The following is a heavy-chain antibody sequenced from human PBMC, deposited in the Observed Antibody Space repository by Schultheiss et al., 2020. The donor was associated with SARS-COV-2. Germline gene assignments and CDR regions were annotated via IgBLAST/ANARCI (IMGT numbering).Heavy chain of an antibody. V-gene: IGHV3-9*01. CDR3: AKDAGRYSYGWSDHGMDV. CDR1: GFTFDDYA. Sequence: GGSLRLSCAASGFTFDDYAMHWVRQAPGKGLEWVSGISWNSGSIGYADSVKGRFTISRDNAKNSLYLQMNSLRAEDTALYYCAKDAGRYSYGWSDHGMDVWGKGTTVTVSS. D-gene: IGHD5-18*01. CDR2: ISWNSGSI. J-gene: IGHJ6*04.